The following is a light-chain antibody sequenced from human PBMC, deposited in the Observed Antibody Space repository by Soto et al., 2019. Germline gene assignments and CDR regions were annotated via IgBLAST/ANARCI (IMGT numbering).Light chain of an antibody. Sequence: QSVLTQPASVSGSPGQSITISCTGTSSDVGGYNYFSWYQQHPGKAPKLMIYDVSNRPSGVSNRFSGSKSGNTASLTISGLQAEDEADYYCSSYTSSSTNVFGTGTRSPS. CDR3: SSYTSSSTNV. V-gene: IGLV2-14*01. CDR1: SSDVGGYNY. J-gene: IGLJ1*01. CDR2: DVS.